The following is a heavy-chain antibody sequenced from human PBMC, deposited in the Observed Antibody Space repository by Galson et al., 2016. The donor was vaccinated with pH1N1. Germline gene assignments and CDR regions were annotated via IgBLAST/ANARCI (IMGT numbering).Heavy chain of an antibody. V-gene: IGHV1-8*01. Sequence: SVKVSCKASGYTFTDYDINWVRQGTGQGLEWMGWMNPNNDNTGYARKFQGRVTMTRNTSISTAYMELSSLRSEDAAVYYCARGGYCSGGSCYDVFDYWGQGILVAVSS. CDR1: GYTFTDYD. J-gene: IGHJ4*02. CDR2: MNPNNDNT. D-gene: IGHD2-15*01. CDR3: ARGGYCSGGSCYDVFDY.